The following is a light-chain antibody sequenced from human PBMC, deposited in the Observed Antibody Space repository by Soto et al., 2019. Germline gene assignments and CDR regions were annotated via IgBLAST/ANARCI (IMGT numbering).Light chain of an antibody. V-gene: IGKV1-17*01. CDR3: LQHNSYSLT. Sequence: DIQMTQSPSSLSASIGDRVTITCRASETINKYLNWYQQKPGKPPKLLIYTSSTLPSGVPSRFSGSGSGTEFTLTISSLQPEDFATYYCLQHNSYSLTFGVGTKVDIK. CDR1: ETINKY. J-gene: IGKJ4*01. CDR2: TSS.